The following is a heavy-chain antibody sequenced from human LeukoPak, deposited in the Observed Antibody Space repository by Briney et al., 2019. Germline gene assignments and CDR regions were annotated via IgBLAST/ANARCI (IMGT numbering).Heavy chain of an antibody. CDR2: IYSGTI. CDR3: ARRAGAYSHPYDY. J-gene: IGHJ4*02. D-gene: IGHD4/OR15-4a*01. Sequence: GGSLRLSCTASGFTVSSNSMSWVRQAPGKGLEWVSFIYSGTIHYSDSVKGRFTISRDNSKNTLYLQMNSLRAEDTAVYYCARRAGAYSHPYDYWGQGTLVIVSS. V-gene: IGHV3-53*01. CDR1: GFTVSSNS.